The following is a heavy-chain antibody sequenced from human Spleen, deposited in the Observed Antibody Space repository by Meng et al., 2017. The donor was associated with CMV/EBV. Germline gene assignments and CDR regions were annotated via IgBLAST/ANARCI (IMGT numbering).Heavy chain of an antibody. V-gene: IGHV1-18*01. Sequence: VSCKASGYIFSHYGISWTRQAPGQGLEWLGWISAYNGNAKYAQKFQGRVTMTTDTSTSTAYLELRSLRNDDTAVYYCARARAAGADNWGQGTLVPSPQ. J-gene: IGHJ4*02. CDR1: GYIFSHYG. CDR2: ISAYNGNA. D-gene: IGHD6-25*01. CDR3: ARARAAGADN.